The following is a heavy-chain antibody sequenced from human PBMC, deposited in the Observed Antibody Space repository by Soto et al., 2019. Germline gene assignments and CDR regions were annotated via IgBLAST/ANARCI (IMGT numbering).Heavy chain of an antibody. D-gene: IGHD6-13*01. Sequence: QLQLQESGPGLVKPSETLSLTCTVSGGSISSSSYYWGWIRQPPGKGLEWIGSIYYSGSTYYNPSLKSRVTISVDTSKNQFSLKLSSVTAADTAVYYCARHGYSSSWYGPADQYYFDYWGQGTLVTVSS. V-gene: IGHV4-39*01. CDR2: IYYSGST. CDR3: ARHGYSSSWYGPADQYYFDY. J-gene: IGHJ4*02. CDR1: GGSISSSSYY.